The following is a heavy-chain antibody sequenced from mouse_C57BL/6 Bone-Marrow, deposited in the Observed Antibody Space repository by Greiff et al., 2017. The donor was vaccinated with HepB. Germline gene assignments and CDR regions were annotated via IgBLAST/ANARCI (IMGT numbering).Heavy chain of an antibody. J-gene: IGHJ1*03. CDR1: GEELKGEG. D-gene: IGHD1-1*01. CDR2: MGAGSGST. CDR3: ESSYYYGSRGYFDV. V-gene: IGHV1-9*01. Sequence: GEEGKKKGERGEREGKEKGEELKGEGRERGKKRGGEGRGCGGEMGAGSGSTNYNEKFKGKATFTADTSSNTAYMQLSSLTTEDSAIYYCESSYYYGSRGYFDVWGTGTTVTVSS.